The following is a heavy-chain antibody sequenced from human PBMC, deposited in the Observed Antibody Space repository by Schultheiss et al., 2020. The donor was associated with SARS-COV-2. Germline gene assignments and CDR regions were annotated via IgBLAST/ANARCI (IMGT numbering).Heavy chain of an antibody. CDR3: ARDRLGSTGYSGYVRNFDY. CDR2: MNPNSGNT. CDR1: GYTFTSYG. J-gene: IGHJ4*02. Sequence: ASVKVSCKASGYTFTSYGISWVRQAPGQGLEWMGWMNPNSGNTGYAQKFQGRVTMTRNTSISTAYMELSSLRSEDTAVYYCARDRLGSTGYSGYVRNFDYWGQGTLVTVSS. D-gene: IGHD5-12*01. V-gene: IGHV1-8*02.